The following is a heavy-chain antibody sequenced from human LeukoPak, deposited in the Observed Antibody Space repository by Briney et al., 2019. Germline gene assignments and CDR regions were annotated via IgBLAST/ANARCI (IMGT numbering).Heavy chain of an antibody. J-gene: IGHJ4*02. Sequence: TGGSLRLSCAASGFIFSNYWLSWVRQAPGKGLEWVANIKQDGSERYFVSSVQGRFIVSRDNAKTSLYLQMNSLRAEDTAVYYCARVYDVWSGYYRDYWGQGTLVTVSS. CDR2: IKQDGSER. CDR3: ARVYDVWSGYYRDY. V-gene: IGHV3-7*04. CDR1: GFIFSNYW. D-gene: IGHD3-3*01.